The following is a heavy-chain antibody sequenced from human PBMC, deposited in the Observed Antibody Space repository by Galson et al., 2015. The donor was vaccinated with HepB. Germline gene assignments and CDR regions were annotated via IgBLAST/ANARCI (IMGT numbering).Heavy chain of an antibody. CDR3: AKVHIVATIGAWFDP. D-gene: IGHD5-12*01. CDR1: GFTFSSYA. CDR2: ISGSGGST. J-gene: IGHJ5*02. Sequence: SLRLSCAASGFTFSSYAMSWVRQAPGKGLEWVSAISGSGGSTYYADSVKGRFTISRDNSKNTLYLQMNSLRAEDTAVYYCAKVHIVATIGAWFDPWGQGTLVTVSS. V-gene: IGHV3-23*01.